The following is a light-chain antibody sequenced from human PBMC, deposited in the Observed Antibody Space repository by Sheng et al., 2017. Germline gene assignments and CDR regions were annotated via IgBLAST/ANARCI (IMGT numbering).Light chain of an antibody. V-gene: IGLV2-8*01. CDR3: SSFAGGNNLV. Sequence: QSALTQPPSASGSPGQSVTISCTGTSSDVGTYNYVSWYQQHPGKAPKLIIYGVTKRPSGIPDRFSGSKSGNTASLTVSGLQGEDEADYYCSSFAGGNNLVFGGGTKLTVL. CDR1: SSDVGTYNY. J-gene: IGLJ2*01. CDR2: GVT.